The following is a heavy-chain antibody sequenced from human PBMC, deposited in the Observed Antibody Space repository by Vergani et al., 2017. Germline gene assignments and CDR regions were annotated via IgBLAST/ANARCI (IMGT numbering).Heavy chain of an antibody. J-gene: IGHJ6*02. CDR2: IYPGDSDT. Sequence: EVQLVQSGAEVKKPGESLKISCEGSGYTFTDYWVGWVRQKPGKGLEWMGIIYPGDSDTRYSPSFQGQVTISADKSISTAYLQWSSLKASDTAMYYCARHRGWGLVVVAATPWYYYYGMDVWGQGP. D-gene: IGHD2-15*01. CDR3: ARHRGWGLVVVAATPWYYYYGMDV. CDR1: GYTFTDYW. V-gene: IGHV5-51*01.